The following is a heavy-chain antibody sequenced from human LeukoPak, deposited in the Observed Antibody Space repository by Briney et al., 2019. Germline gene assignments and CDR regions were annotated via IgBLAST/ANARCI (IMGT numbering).Heavy chain of an antibody. J-gene: IGHJ4*02. D-gene: IGHD2/OR15-2a*01. CDR3: AIKRIHGNPFDY. Sequence: PQASVEVSCKASAYTFSDYYVHWVRQAPGQGLEWMGWFHPSSGGAGYAQKFQGRVIMTRDTSISTAYMQLTRLTSDDTAVCYCAIKRIHGNPFDYWGQGTLVTVSS. V-gene: IGHV1-2*02. CDR1: AYTFSDYY. CDR2: FHPSSGGA.